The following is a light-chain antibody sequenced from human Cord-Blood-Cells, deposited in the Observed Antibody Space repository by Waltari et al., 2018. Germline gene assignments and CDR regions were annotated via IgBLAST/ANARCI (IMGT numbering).Light chain of an antibody. CDR2: AAS. J-gene: IGKJ4*01. CDR1: QSISSY. CDR3: QHSYSTPLT. V-gene: IGKV1-39*01. Sequence: DIQMTQSPSSLSASVGDRVTITCRAIQSISSYLNWYQQKPGKAPKLLIYAASSLQSGVPSRFSGSGSGTDFTLTISSLQPEDFATYYCQHSYSTPLTFGGGTKVEIK.